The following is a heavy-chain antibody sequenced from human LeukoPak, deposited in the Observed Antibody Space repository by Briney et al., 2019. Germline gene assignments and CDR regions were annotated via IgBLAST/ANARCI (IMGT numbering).Heavy chain of an antibody. CDR3: AKDADTATIIYWYFDL. J-gene: IGHJ2*01. CDR2: IYSGGST. V-gene: IGHV3-66*02. Sequence: GGSLRLSCAASGFTVSSNYMSWVRQAPGEGLEWVSVIYSGGSTYYADSVKGRFTISRDNSKNTLYLQLNSLRPEDTAVYYCAKDADTATIIYWYFDLWGRGTLVTVSS. CDR1: GFTVSSNY. D-gene: IGHD5-18*01.